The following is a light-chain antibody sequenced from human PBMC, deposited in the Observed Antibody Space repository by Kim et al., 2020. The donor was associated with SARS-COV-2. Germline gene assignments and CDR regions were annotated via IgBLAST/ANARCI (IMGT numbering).Light chain of an antibody. J-gene: IGLJ2*01. Sequence: GTITLTWAASTGAVTGTHYTNWFQQKPGQPPRALIYSTSNRHSWTPARFSGSLLGGKAALTLSGVQPEDEATYYCLLYYGATLPRIFGGGTKLTVL. V-gene: IGLV7-43*01. CDR2: STS. CDR3: LLYYGATLPRI. CDR1: TGAVTGTHY.